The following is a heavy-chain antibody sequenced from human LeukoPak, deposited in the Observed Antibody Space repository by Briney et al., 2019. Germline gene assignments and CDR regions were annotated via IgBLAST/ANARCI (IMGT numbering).Heavy chain of an antibody. D-gene: IGHD3-10*01. J-gene: IGHJ4*02. CDR2: ISSSSSTI. V-gene: IGHV3-48*01. CDR1: GFTFSSYS. CDR3: ARSNKNALWFGRANYFDY. Sequence: GGSLRLSCAASGFTFSSYSMNWVRQAPGKGLEWVSYISSSSSTIYYADSVKGRFTISRDNAKNSLYLQMNSLRAEDTAVYYCARSNKNALWFGRANYFDYWGQGTLVTVSS.